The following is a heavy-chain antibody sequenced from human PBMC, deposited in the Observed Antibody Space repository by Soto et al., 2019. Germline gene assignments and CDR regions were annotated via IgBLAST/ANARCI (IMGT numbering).Heavy chain of an antibody. CDR1: GFPFTNYA. J-gene: IGHJ4*02. CDR3: ARGMGPGSFLIDY. CDR2: ISSDGDTR. Sequence: QVQLVESGGGVVQPGTSLRLSCAASGFPFTNYAMHWVRQAPDKGLEWVTIISSDGDTRHYVDSVKGRFTISRDNSKNTLHLQMSNPRPEDTAVYYCARGMGPGSFLIDYWGQGTLVTVSS. V-gene: IGHV3-30-3*01. D-gene: IGHD3-10*01.